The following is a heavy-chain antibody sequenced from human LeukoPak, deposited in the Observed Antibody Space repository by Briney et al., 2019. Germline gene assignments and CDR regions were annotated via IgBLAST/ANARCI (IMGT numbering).Heavy chain of an antibody. CDR1: GFIFSSYA. J-gene: IGHJ3*01. CDR2: IGDSGSST. V-gene: IGHV3-23*01. D-gene: IGHD1-26*01. CDR3: VKSRWEHLWFLTD. Sequence: GGSLRLSCTASGFIFSSYAMTWVRQAPGKGLEWVSGIGDSGSSTYYADSVKGRFTISRDNSKGTLHLQMNSLRAEDTAVYYCVKSRWEHLWFLTDWGQGTMVTVSS.